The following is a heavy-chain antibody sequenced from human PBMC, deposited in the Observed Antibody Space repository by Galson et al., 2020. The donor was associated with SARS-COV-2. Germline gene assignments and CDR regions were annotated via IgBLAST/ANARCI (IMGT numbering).Heavy chain of an antibody. V-gene: IGHV1-2*02. CDR3: ARFRGSGSSHFDY. D-gene: IGHD3-10*01. CDR1: RYTFTGYY. CDR2: INPNSGGT. Sequence: ASVKVSCKASRYTFTGYYMHWVRQAPGQGRAWMGWINPNSGGTNYAQRFQGRVTMTRDTSISTAYMGLSSLRSDDTAVYYCARFRGSGSSHFDYCGQGTLVTVSS. J-gene: IGHJ4*02.